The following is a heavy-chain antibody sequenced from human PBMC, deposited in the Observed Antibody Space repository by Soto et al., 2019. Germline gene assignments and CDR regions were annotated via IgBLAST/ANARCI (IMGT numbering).Heavy chain of an antibody. D-gene: IGHD5-12*01. Sequence: QVQLVQSGAAVKKPGSSVKVSCKASGGTFSSYVISWVRQAPGQGLEWMGDIIPIFGTAKYAQKFQGRVTMTADESTSTDYMELSSLRSEDTAVYYCARGGYSGSYFDYWGQGTLVTVSS. CDR2: IIPIFGTA. V-gene: IGHV1-69*01. J-gene: IGHJ4*02. CDR3: ARGGYSGSYFDY. CDR1: GGTFSSYV.